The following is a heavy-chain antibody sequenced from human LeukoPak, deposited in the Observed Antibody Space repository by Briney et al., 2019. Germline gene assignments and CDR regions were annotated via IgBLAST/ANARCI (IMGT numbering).Heavy chain of an antibody. CDR3: ARVGCSGGSCSSRGDYYYGMDV. D-gene: IGHD2-15*01. V-gene: IGHV3-21*01. Sequence: PGGSLRLSCAASRFTFSSYSMNWVRQAPGKGLEWGSSISSSGTYIKYADSVKGRFTISRDNGKNSLYLQMNSLTAEDTAVYYCARVGCSGGSCSSRGDYYYGMDVWGQGTTVTVSS. CDR2: ISSSGTYI. J-gene: IGHJ6*02. CDR1: RFTFSSYS.